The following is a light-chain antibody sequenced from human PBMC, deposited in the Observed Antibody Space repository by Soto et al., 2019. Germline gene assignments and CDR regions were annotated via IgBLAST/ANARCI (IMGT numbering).Light chain of an antibody. CDR1: ESLLFTNGYNY. V-gene: IGKV2-28*01. J-gene: IGKJ3*01. CDR2: LGS. Sequence: DIVMTQSPLSLPVTPGEAASISCRSSESLLFTNGYNYLDWYVQKPGQSPQLLIYLGSHRAPGAPDRFSGSGSGTDFTLKISRVEAEDVGFYYCMQGVETPFTFGPGTKVAIK. CDR3: MQGVETPFT.